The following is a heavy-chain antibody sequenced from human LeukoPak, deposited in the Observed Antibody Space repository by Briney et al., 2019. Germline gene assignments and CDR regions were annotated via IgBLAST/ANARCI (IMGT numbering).Heavy chain of an antibody. J-gene: IGHJ4*02. CDR1: GFTFSSYA. CDR2: ISGSGGST. Sequence: PGGSLRLSCAASGFTFSSYAMSWVRQAPGKGLEWVSAISGSGGSTYYADSVKGRFTISRDNSKNTLYLQMNSLRAEDTAVYYCAKVPIGIAAAGTAYYFDYWGQGTLVTAS. V-gene: IGHV3-23*01. CDR3: AKVPIGIAAAGTAYYFDY. D-gene: IGHD6-13*01.